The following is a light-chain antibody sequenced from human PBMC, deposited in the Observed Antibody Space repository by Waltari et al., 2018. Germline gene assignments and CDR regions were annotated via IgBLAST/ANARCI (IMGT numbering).Light chain of an antibody. CDR1: QSVLYSYNNQNY. CDR3: QQYYTTPRT. Sequence: DIVMTQSPDSLAVSLGERATINCKYSQSVLYSYNNQNYLAWYQQKPGQPPKLLLYWATTRESGVPDRFSGSGSGTDFTLTISSLQAEDVAVYYCQQYYTTPRTFGQGTKVEIK. V-gene: IGKV4-1*01. CDR2: WAT. J-gene: IGKJ1*01.